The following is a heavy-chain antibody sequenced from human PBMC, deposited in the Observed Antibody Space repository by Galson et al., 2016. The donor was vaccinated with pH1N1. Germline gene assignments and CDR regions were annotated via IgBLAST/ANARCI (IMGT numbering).Heavy chain of an antibody. CDR2: IRYDGSNK. D-gene: IGHD5-12*01. J-gene: IGHJ4*02. CDR1: GLTFNSYG. CDR3: AKDRGYSYGRFFDY. V-gene: IGHV3-30*02. Sequence: LSCAASGLTFNSYGMHWVRQAPGKGPEWVAFIRYDGSNKYYADSVKGRFTISRDNSKNMLYLQMNSLRTEDTAVYYCAKDRGYSYGRFFDYWGQGALVIVSS.